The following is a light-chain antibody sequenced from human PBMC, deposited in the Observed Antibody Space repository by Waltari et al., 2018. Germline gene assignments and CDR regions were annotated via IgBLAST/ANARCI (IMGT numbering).Light chain of an antibody. J-gene: IGKJ4*01. Sequence: DIQMTQSPSSLSASVGDRVPITCQASQAINNHLNWYQQKPGKATELLIYDVSKLETGVPSRFGGSGSGTDFSFTISSLQPEDIATYYCQQYDNLVTFGGGTRV. CDR2: DVS. V-gene: IGKV1-33*01. CDR3: QQYDNLVT. CDR1: QAINNH.